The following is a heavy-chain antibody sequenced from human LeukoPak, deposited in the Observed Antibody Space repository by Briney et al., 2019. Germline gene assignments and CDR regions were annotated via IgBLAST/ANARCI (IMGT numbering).Heavy chain of an antibody. CDR3: ARNGRIAAAGRVDY. CDR1: GGSISSYY. J-gene: IGHJ4*02. Sequence: PSETLSLTCTVSGGSISSYYWSWIRQPAGEGLEWIGRIYTSGSTNYNPSLKSRVTMSVDTSKNQFSLKLSSATAADTAVYYCARNGRIAAAGRVDYWGQGTLVTVSS. D-gene: IGHD6-13*01. V-gene: IGHV4-4*07. CDR2: IYTSGST.